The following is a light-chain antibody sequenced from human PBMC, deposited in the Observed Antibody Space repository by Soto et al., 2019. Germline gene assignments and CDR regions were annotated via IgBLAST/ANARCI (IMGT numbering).Light chain of an antibody. Sequence: IVMTQSPATLSMSPGERATLSCRASQAISSNLAWYQQKPGQAPRLLIYGASTRATGIPARFSGSGSGTEFTLTISSLFSEDFAVYYCQQYNSWPTFGQG. J-gene: IGKJ1*01. CDR3: QQYNSWPT. CDR1: QAISSN. V-gene: IGKV3-15*01. CDR2: GAS.